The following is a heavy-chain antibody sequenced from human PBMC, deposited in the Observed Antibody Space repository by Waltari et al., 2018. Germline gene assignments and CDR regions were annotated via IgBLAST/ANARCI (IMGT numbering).Heavy chain of an antibody. CDR3: ESGYYYDSSGKVYVSDY. Sequence: VQLVQSGGGLVQPWGSLRLAFAAAGLTSSRSWMHWFRQAPGRGKVWVSRINSDGSSTSYADSVKGRFNISSDNDKNTMYPQMNRRSAEDTDVDYCESGYYYDSSGKVYVSDYWGQGTLVTVSS. J-gene: IGHJ4*02. D-gene: IGHD3-22*01. CDR2: INSDGSST. V-gene: IGHV3-74*01. CDR1: GLTSSRSW.